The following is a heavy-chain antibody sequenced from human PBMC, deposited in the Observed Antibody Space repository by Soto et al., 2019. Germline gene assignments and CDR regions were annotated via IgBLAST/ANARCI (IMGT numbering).Heavy chain of an antibody. J-gene: IGHJ1*01. Sequence: GGSLRLSCAGSGFTFRSSDMSWVRQTPEKGLEWVSGFSATDGDPYYADPVKGRFTISRDISGNTLYLQMDSLRVEDTAVYYCAKDSDRDYFQHWGQGTQVTVSS. V-gene: IGHV3-23*01. CDR1: GFTFRSSD. CDR2: FSATDGDP. CDR3: AKDSDRDYFQH.